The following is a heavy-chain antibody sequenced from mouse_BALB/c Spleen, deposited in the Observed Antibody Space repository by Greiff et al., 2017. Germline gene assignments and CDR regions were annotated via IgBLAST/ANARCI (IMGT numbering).Heavy chain of an antibody. CDR1: GFTFSSYG. J-gene: IGHJ1*01. D-gene: IGHD2-2*01. Sequence: EVHLVESGGGLVQPGGSLKLSCAASGFTFSSYGMSWVRQTPDKRLELVATINSNGGSTYYPDSVKGRFTISRDNAKNTLYLQMSSLKSEDTAMYYCARALYGYDGGYFDVWGAGTTVTVSS. V-gene: IGHV5-6-3*01. CDR3: ARALYGYDGGYFDV. CDR2: INSNGGST.